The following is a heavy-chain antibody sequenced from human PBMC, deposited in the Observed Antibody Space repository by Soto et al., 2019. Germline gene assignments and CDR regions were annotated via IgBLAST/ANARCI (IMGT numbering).Heavy chain of an antibody. V-gene: IGHV4-30-2*01. CDR3: ARNLGANLFGMDV. CDR2: IYHSGST. J-gene: IGHJ6*02. D-gene: IGHD1-7*01. CDR1: GGSISSGGYS. Sequence: PSETLSLTCAVSGGSISSGGYSWSWIRQPPGKGLEWIGYIYHSGSTYYNPSLKSRVTISVDRSKNQFSLKLSSVTAADTAVYYCARNLGANLFGMDVWGLGTKVTVS.